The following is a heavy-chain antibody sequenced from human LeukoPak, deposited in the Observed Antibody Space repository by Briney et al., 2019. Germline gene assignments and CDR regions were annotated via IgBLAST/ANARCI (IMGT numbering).Heavy chain of an antibody. CDR2: ISYDGSNK. CDR3: ARDLPLWFGELWGRFDY. D-gene: IGHD3-10*01. V-gene: IGHV3-30*04. Sequence: GRSLRLSCAASGFTFSSYAMHWVRQAPGKGLEWVAVISYDGSNKYYADSVKGRFTISRDNSKNTLYLQMNSLRAEDTAVYYCARDLPLWFGELWGRFDYWGQGTLVTVSS. J-gene: IGHJ4*02. CDR1: GFTFSSYA.